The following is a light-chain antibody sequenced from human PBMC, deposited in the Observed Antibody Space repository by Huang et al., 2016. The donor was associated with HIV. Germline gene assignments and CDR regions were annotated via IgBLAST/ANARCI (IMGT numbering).Light chain of an antibody. CDR3: QQYGTTPLT. Sequence: EIVLTQSPGTLSLSPGEGAALSCRASQTVSSNYLARYQQKAGQAPRLLIYGASRRATGIPDRFSGSGAGTDFTLTISRLEPEDFADYYCQQYGTTPLTFGHGTKVEIK. V-gene: IGKV3-20*01. CDR2: GAS. J-gene: IGKJ1*01. CDR1: QTVSSNY.